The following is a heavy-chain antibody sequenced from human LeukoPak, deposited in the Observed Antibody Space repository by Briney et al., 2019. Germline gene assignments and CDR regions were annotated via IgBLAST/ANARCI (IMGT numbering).Heavy chain of an antibody. Sequence: SQTLSLTCTVSGGSISSGSYYWSWIRQPAGKGLEWIGSIYHSGSTYYNPSLKSRVTISVDTSKNQFSLKLSSVTAADTAVYYCAGAGGNSWDLDYWGQGTLVTVSS. CDR3: AGAGGNSWDLDY. J-gene: IGHJ4*02. CDR1: GGSISSGSYY. V-gene: IGHV4-61*02. CDR2: IYHSGST. D-gene: IGHD4-23*01.